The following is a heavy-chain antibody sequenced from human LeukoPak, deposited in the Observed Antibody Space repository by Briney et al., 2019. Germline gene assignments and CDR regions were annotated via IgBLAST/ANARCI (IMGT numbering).Heavy chain of an antibody. J-gene: IGHJ4*02. Sequence: ASVKVSRKASGYTFTSYGISWVRQAPGQGLEWMGWISAYNGNTNYAQKLQGRVTMTTDTSTSTAYMELRSLRSDDTAVYYCARDRYGYSGYDLFDYWGQGTLVTVSS. V-gene: IGHV1-18*01. CDR2: ISAYNGNT. D-gene: IGHD5-12*01. CDR1: GYTFTSYG. CDR3: ARDRYGYSGYDLFDY.